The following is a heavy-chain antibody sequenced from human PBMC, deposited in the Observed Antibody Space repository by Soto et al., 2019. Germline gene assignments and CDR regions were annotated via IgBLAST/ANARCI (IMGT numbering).Heavy chain of an antibody. CDR1: GFTFSNYA. Sequence: EVQLLESGGGLVQPGGSLRLSCAASGFTFSNYAMSWVRQAPGKGLEWVCSISGSGDTSYYADSVKGRFTISRDKSKKTLYLQLNSPRPADTAIRYCAKELGGDRLWFGEFAPFDQWGQGNLVSVSS. CDR2: ISGSGDTS. CDR3: AKELGGDRLWFGEFAPFDQ. J-gene: IGHJ4*02. D-gene: IGHD3-10*01. V-gene: IGHV3-23*01.